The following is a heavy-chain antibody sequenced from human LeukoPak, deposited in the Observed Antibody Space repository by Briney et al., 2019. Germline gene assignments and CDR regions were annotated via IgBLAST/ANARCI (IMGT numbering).Heavy chain of an antibody. V-gene: IGHV3-74*01. D-gene: IGHD6-25*01. CDR2: INSDGSST. Sequence: GGSLRLSCAPAGFTFSSYWMHWVRQAPGKGLVWVSRINSDGSSTSYADSVKGRFTISRDNAKNTLYLQMNSLRAEDTAVYYCVSSSGGYNWFDPWGQGTLVTVSS. CDR1: GFTFSSYW. J-gene: IGHJ5*02. CDR3: VSSSGGYNWFDP.